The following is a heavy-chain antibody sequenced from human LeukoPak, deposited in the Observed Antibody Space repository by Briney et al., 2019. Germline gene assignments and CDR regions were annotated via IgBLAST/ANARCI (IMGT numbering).Heavy chain of an antibody. Sequence: SETLSLTCTVFGGSITTYSWRWIRQPAGRGLEWVGRFYSNGSTSYKPSVKRRVTMSVDMSTNQVSLKLSSVTAADTAIYYCARDFSSKNWFDTWGQGTLVAVSS. J-gene: IGHJ5*02. D-gene: IGHD2/OR15-2a*01. V-gene: IGHV4-4*07. CDR1: GGSITTYS. CDR2: FYSNGST. CDR3: ARDFSSKNWFDT.